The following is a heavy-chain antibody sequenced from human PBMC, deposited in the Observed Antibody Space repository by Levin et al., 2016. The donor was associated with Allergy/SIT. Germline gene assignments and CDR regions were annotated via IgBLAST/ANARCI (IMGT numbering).Heavy chain of an antibody. CDR3: ARAGDGFDR. CDR2: MFYSGST. D-gene: IGHD3-10*01. CDR1: GGSISTYY. J-gene: IGHJ4*02. Sequence: SETLSLTCTVSGGSISTYYWSWIRQPPGKGLEWIGYMFYSGSTDYNPSLKSRVTISIDTSKNQFSLKLRSVTAADTAVYYCARAGDGFDRWGQGTLVTVSS. V-gene: IGHV4-59*13.